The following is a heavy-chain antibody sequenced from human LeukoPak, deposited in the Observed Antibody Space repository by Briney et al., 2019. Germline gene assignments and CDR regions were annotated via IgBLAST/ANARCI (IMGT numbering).Heavy chain of an antibody. CDR3: ARAEDFWSLEGS. CDR1: GFTFSSYA. CDR2: ISYDGSNK. V-gene: IGHV3-30-3*01. J-gene: IGHJ5*02. Sequence: GGSLRLSCAASGFTFSSYAMSWVRQAPGKGLEWVAVISYDGSNKYYADSVKGRFTISRDNSKNTLFLQMNSLRAEDTAMYYCARAEDFWSLEGSWGQGTLVTVSS. D-gene: IGHD3-3*01.